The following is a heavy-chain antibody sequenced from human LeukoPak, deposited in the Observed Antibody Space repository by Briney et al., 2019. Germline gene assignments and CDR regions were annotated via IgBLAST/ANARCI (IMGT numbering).Heavy chain of an antibody. Sequence: GGSLRLSCAASGFTVSSNYMSRVRQAPGKGLEWVSVIYSGGSTYYADSVKGRFTISRDNSKNTLYLQMNSLRAEDTAVYYCARDPPGAVRGYDSYWGQGTLVTVSS. D-gene: IGHD5-12*01. CDR1: GFTVSSNY. J-gene: IGHJ4*02. CDR2: IYSGGST. V-gene: IGHV3-53*01. CDR3: ARDPPGAVRGYDSY.